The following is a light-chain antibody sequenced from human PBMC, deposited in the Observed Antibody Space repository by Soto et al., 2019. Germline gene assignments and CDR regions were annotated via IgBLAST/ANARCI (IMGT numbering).Light chain of an antibody. CDR2: EVT. CDR3: SSYTSTNPVV. J-gene: IGLJ2*01. V-gene: IGLV2-14*01. CDR1: SSDVGGYNY. Sequence: QSALTQPASVSWSPGQSITISCTGTSSDVGGYNYVSWYQQHPGKAPKLEIYEVTKRPSGVSNRFSGSKSGNTASLTISGLQYEDETDYYCSSYTSTNPVVFGGGTKLTVL.